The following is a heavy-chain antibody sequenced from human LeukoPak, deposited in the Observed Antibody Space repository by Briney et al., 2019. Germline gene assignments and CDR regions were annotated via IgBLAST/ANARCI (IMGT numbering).Heavy chain of an antibody. D-gene: IGHD6-13*01. V-gene: IGHV3-23*01. CDR1: GFTFSSYA. J-gene: IGHJ6*03. Sequence: GGSLRLSCAASGFTFSSYAMSWVRQAPGKGLEWVSAISHSGGTTYYADSVKGRFTISRDNSKNTLYLQMNSLRAEDTAVYYCARVKGYSSSWYYYYMDVWGKGTTVTVSS. CDR3: ARVKGYSSSWYYYYMDV. CDR2: ISHSGGTT.